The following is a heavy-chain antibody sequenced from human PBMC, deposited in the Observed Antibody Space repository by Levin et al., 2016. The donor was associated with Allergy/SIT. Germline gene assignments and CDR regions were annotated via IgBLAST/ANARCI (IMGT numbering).Heavy chain of an antibody. J-gene: IGHJ4*02. CDR2: IQKDGSDK. Sequence: GESLKISCAASGFTFSTYWMSWVRQAPGKGLEWVASIQKDGSDKYYVDSVKGRFAISRDNAKNSLYLQMNTLRAEDTATYYCARGEMGSFDYWGQGTLVTVSS. CDR1: GFTFSTYW. V-gene: IGHV3-7*01. CDR3: ARGEMGSFDY. D-gene: IGHD5-24*01.